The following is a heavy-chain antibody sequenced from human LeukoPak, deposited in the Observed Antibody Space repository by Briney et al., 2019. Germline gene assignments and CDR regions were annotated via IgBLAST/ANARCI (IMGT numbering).Heavy chain of an antibody. J-gene: IGHJ6*04. V-gene: IGHV3-48*04. CDR1: GFSFSTYN. Sequence: GGSLRLSCAASGFSFSTYNMNWVRQAPGKGLEWVSYISSSGSTIYYADSVKGRFTISRDNAKNSLYLQMNSLRAEDTAVYYCAELGITMIGGVWGKGTTVTISS. D-gene: IGHD3-10*02. CDR3: AELGITMIGGV. CDR2: ISSSGSTI.